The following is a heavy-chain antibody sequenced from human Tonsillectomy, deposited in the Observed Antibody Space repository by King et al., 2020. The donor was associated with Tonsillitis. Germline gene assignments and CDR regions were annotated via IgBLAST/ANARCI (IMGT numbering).Heavy chain of an antibody. CDR1: GFTFSSYA. CDR2: VSYDGTNK. J-gene: IGHJ4*02. CDR3: ARDAGTKTGTTPILDY. D-gene: IGHD1-7*01. V-gene: IGHV3-30*04. Sequence: VQLVESGGGVVQPGRSLRLSCAASGFTFSSYAMYWVRQAPGKGLEWVAVVSYDGTNKYYADSVKGRFTISRDNSKSTLYLQMNSLRAEDTAVYYCARDAGTKTGTTPILDYWGQGTLVTVSS.